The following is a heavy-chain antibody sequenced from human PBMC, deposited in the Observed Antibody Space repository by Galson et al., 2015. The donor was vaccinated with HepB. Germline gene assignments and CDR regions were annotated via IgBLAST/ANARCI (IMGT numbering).Heavy chain of an antibody. CDR2: ITSSSLFT. CDR1: GFTFSDYY. V-gene: IGHV3-11*06. J-gene: IGHJ3*02. Sequence: SLRLSCAASGFTFSDYYMNWLRQAPGKGLEWVSYITSSSLFTEYADSVKCRVTISRDNGANSLFLQMNSLRPEDTAVYYCAREGLRHGAIDIWGQGTMVTVSP. CDR3: AREGLRHGAIDI. D-gene: IGHD3/OR15-3a*01.